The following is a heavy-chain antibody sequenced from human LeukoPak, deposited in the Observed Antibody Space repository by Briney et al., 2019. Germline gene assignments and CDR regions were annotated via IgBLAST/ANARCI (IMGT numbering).Heavy chain of an antibody. CDR2: MTGGGAT. V-gene: IGHV3-23*01. CDR3: AKDKIVGDGRWDFDY. D-gene: IGHD3-10*01. CDR1: GFSFNKYA. Sequence: GGSLRLACVGSGFSFNKYAASWVRQAPGKGLEWVAGMTGGGATYHADSVKGRFVVSRDNSKNTVYLQMNSLRAEDTALYFCAKDKIVGDGRWDFDYWGQGTLVTVSS. J-gene: IGHJ4*02.